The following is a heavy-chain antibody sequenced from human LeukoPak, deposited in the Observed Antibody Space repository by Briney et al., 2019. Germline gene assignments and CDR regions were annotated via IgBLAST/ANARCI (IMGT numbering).Heavy chain of an antibody. V-gene: IGHV4-59*01. J-gene: IGHJ4*02. CDR3: ARGRDSSSWYPRFDFDY. D-gene: IGHD6-13*01. CDR1: GGSISSYY. Sequence: SETLSLTCTVSGGSISSYYWSWIRQPPGKGLEWIGYIYYSGSTNYNPSLKSRVTISVDTSKNQFSLKLSSVTAAATAVYYCARGRDSSSWYPRFDFDYWGQGTLVTVSS. CDR2: IYYSGST.